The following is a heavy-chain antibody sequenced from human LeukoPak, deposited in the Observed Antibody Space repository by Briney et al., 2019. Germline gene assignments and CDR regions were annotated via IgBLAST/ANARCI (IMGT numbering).Heavy chain of an antibody. CDR1: GGSISSSSYY. Sequence: PSETLSLTCTVSGGSISSSSYYWGWIRQPPGKGLEWIGSIYYSGSTYYNPSLKSRVTISVDTSKNQFSLKLSSVAAADTAVYYCARRNDGDPGIDYWGQGTLVTVSS. CDR2: IYYSGST. D-gene: IGHD4-17*01. V-gene: IGHV4-39*01. J-gene: IGHJ4*02. CDR3: ARRNDGDPGIDY.